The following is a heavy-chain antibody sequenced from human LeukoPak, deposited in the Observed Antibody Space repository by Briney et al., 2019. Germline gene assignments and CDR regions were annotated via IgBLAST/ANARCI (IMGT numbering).Heavy chain of an antibody. CDR3: AKWDQSGTDFFMWFDP. D-gene: IGHD3-10*01. CDR2: IEFDASFN. V-gene: IGHV3-30*02. Sequence: GGSLRLSCAASGFSFRHYGMNWVRQAPGKGLQWVAFIEFDASFNYLTDSVKGRFSISRDNSKNTLYLEMNTVKPEDTAVYHCAKWDQSGTDFFMWFDPWGRGTPVTVSS. CDR1: GFSFRHYG. J-gene: IGHJ5*02.